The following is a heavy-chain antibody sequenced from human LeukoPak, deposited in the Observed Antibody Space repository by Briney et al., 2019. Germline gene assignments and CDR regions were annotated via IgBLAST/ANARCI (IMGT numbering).Heavy chain of an antibody. V-gene: IGHV4-59*01. Sequence: PSETLSLTCSVSGGSISSYYWSWIRQPPGKGLEWIGYIYYSGSTNYSPSLKSRVTISVDTSKNQFSLKLSSVTAADTAVYYCARGRYSYGLYDYWGQGTLVTVSS. CDR2: IYYSGST. CDR3: ARGRYSYGLYDY. D-gene: IGHD5-18*01. CDR1: GGSISSYY. J-gene: IGHJ4*02.